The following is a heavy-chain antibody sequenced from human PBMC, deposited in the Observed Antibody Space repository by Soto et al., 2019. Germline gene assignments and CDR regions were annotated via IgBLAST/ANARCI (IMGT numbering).Heavy chain of an antibody. D-gene: IGHD3-9*01. CDR2: IAANGNT. CDR1: GYTIKRYA. Sequence: ASVKVCCKASGYTIKRYAIHWVRQAPGQRLEWMGWIAANGNTKYSEKFQGRVTITRDTSASTAYMDLSSLRSEDTAVYYCASSSQRYFDLDFWGQGSLVTVSS. J-gene: IGHJ4*02. V-gene: IGHV1-3*01. CDR3: ASSSQRYFDLDF.